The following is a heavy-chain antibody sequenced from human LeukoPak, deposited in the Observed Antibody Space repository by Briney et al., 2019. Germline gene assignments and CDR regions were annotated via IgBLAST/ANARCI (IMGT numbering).Heavy chain of an antibody. V-gene: IGHV3-20*04. CDR3: ARDRVAKRGKAYFDY. CDR2: IHWNIDIT. J-gene: IGHJ4*02. Sequence: PGGSLRLSCAASGFTFHDLAMSWFRPAPGKGPEWVSTIHWNIDITTYTDSVKGRFTIPRDNPKSSLYLQISSLRAAHTAFYYCARDRVAKRGKAYFDYWGQGTLVTVS. D-gene: IGHD4-23*01. CDR1: GFTFHDLA.